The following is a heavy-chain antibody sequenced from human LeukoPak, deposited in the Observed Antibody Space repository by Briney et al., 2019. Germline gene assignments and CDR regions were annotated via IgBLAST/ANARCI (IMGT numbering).Heavy chain of an antibody. V-gene: IGHV1-18*01. J-gene: IGHJ6*02. CDR1: GYTFTSYG. Sequence: ASVKVSCTASGYTFTSYGISWVRQAPGQGLEWMGWISAYNGNTNYAQKLQGRVTMTTDTSTSTAYMELRSLRSDDTAVYYCAREDIDDSSDYVYYYYGMDVWGQGTTVTVSS. CDR2: ISAYNGNT. CDR3: AREDIDDSSDYVYYYYGMDV. D-gene: IGHD3-22*01.